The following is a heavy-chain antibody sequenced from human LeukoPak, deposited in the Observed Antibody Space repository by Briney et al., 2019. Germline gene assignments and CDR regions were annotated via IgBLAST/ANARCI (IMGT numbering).Heavy chain of an antibody. J-gene: IGHJ5*02. D-gene: IGHD2-15*01. CDR2: ISGSGGST. CDR1: GFTFSSYE. CDR3: ARGADGVSSNSRGWFDP. V-gene: IGHV3-23*01. Sequence: GGSLRLSCGASGFTFSSYEMNWVRQAPGKGLEWVSAISGSGGSTYYADSVKGRFTISRDNSKNTLYLQMNTLRAEDTAVYSCARGADGVSSNSRGWFDPWGQGTLVTVSS.